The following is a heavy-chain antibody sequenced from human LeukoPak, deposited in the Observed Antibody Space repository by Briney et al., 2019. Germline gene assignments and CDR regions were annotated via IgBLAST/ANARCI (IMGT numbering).Heavy chain of an antibody. J-gene: IGHJ3*02. CDR2: IYYSGST. V-gene: IGHV4-59*01. CDR3: ARDISSSSFAFDI. D-gene: IGHD6-6*01. Sequence: TLETLSLTCTVSGGSISSYYWSWIRQPPGKGLEWIGYIYYSGSTNYNPSLKSRVTISVDTSKNQFSLKLRSVTAADTAVYYCARDISSSSFAFDIWGQGTMFTVSS. CDR1: GGSISSYY.